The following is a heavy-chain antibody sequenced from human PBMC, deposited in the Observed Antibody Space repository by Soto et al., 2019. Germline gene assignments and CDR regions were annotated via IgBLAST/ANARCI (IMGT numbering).Heavy chain of an antibody. CDR1: GFTVSSNY. CDR3: AKDSSGWSFQH. Sequence: GGSLRLSCAASGFTVSSNYMSWVRQAPGKGLEWVSVIYSGGSTYYADSVKGRFTISRDNSKNTLYLQMNSLRAEDTAVYYCAKDSSGWSFQHWGQGTLVTVSS. D-gene: IGHD6-19*01. J-gene: IGHJ1*01. CDR2: IYSGGST. V-gene: IGHV3-53*01.